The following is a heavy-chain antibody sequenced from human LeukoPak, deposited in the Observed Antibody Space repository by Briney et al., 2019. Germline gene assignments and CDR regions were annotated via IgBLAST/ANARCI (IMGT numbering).Heavy chain of an antibody. CDR2: IYYSGNT. J-gene: IGHJ5*02. Sequence: SVTLSLTCTVSGGSISSSSYYWGWIRQPPGKGLEWIGSIYYSGNTYYNLSLRSRVTISVDTSQNHFSLKLSSVTAADTAVYYCARDWIAGGLGGWFDPWGQGTLVTVSS. CDR3: ARDWIAGGLGGWFDP. D-gene: IGHD6-13*01. CDR1: GGSISSSSYY. V-gene: IGHV4-39*07.